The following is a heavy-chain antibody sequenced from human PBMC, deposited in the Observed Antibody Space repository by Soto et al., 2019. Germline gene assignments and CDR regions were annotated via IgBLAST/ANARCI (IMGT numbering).Heavy chain of an antibody. V-gene: IGHV4-30-2*01. J-gene: IGHJ4*02. CDR3: ASSHAGAHITAAVH. D-gene: IGHD6-13*01. CDR2: IYHSGST. CDR1: GGSISSGGYS. Sequence: QLQLQESGSGLVKPSQTLSLTCAVSGGSISSGGYSWSWIRQPPGKGLEWIGYIYHSGSTYYNPSLKSRVTMSVDRSKNQFSLKLSSVTAADTAGYYCASSHAGAHITAAVHWGQGTLVTVSS.